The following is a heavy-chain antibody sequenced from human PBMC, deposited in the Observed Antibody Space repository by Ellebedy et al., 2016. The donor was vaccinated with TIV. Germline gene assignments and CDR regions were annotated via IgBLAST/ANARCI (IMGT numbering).Heavy chain of an antibody. D-gene: IGHD3-10*01. CDR3: AKLWFGELLGIFDY. J-gene: IGHJ4*02. CDR1: GFTFSDYY. Sequence: GESLKISCAASGFTFSDYYMSWIRQAPGKGLEWVSYISSSGSTIYYADSVKGRFTISRDNSKNTLYLQMNSLRAEDTAVYYCAKLWFGELLGIFDYWGQGTLVTFSS. V-gene: IGHV3-11*01. CDR2: ISSSGSTI.